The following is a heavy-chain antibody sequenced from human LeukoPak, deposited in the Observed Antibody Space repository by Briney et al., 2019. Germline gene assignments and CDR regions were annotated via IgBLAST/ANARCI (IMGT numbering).Heavy chain of an antibody. CDR3: ARVDIVLMVYGGNWFDP. CDR1: GGSISSGSYY. V-gene: IGHV4-39*07. Sequence: PSQTLSLTCTVSGGSISSGSYYWSWIRQPAGKGLEWIGSIYYSGSTYYNPSLKSRVTISVDTSKNQFSLKLSSVTAADTAVYYCARVDIVLMVYGGNWFDPWGQGTLVTVSS. CDR2: IYYSGST. J-gene: IGHJ5*02. D-gene: IGHD2-8*01.